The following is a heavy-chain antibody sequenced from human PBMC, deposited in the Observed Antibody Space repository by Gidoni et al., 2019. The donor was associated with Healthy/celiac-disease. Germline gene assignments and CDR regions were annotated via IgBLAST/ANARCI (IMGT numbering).Heavy chain of an antibody. CDR2: MSGSGGST. CDR3: AKGDFYDILTGYYSGYFDY. D-gene: IGHD3-9*01. V-gene: IGHV3-23*01. Sequence: EVQLLESGGGLVQPGGSLRLSCAASGLTFSRYAIRWVRQAPGKGLEGVSAMSGSGGSTYYADSVKGRFTISRDNSKNTLYLQMNSLRAEDTAVYYCAKGDFYDILTGYYSGYFDYWGQGTLVTVSS. J-gene: IGHJ4*02. CDR1: GLTFSRYA.